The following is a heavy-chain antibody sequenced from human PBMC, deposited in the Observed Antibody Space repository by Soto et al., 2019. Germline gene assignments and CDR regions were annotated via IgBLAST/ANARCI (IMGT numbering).Heavy chain of an antibody. D-gene: IGHD6-13*01. CDR2: IDPSDSYA. V-gene: IGHV5-10-1*01. J-gene: IGHJ4*02. CDR1: GYSFTSYW. Sequence: GESQKISCKGSGYSFTSYWISWVRQMPGKGLEWMGRIDPSDSYANYSPSFQGHVTISADKSISTAYLQWSSLKASDTAMYYCARHGIAAAGQDLDYWGQGTLVTVSS. CDR3: ARHGIAAAGQDLDY.